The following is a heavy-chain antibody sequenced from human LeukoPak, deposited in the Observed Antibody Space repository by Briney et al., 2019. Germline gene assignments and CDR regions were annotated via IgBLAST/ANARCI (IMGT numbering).Heavy chain of an antibody. V-gene: IGHV1-46*01. Sequence: ASVKVSCKASGGTFSSYAISWVRQAPGQGLEWMGIINPSGGSTSYAQKFQGRVTMTRDMSTSTVYMELSRLRSDDTAVYYCARERSSSWYASIPFDYWGQGTLVTVSS. CDR1: GGTFSSYA. D-gene: IGHD6-13*01. CDR2: INPSGGST. J-gene: IGHJ4*02. CDR3: ARERSSSWYASIPFDY.